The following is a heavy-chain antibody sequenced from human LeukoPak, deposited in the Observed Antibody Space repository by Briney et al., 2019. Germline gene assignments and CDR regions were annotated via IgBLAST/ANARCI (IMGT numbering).Heavy chain of an antibody. Sequence: PSETLSLTCTVSGGSISSSSYYWGWIRQPPGKGLEWIGSIYYSGSTYYNPSLKSRVTISVDTSKNQFSLKLSSVTAADTAVYYCARVQRGRGVIQDWFDPWGQGTLVTVSS. D-gene: IGHD3-10*01. CDR2: IYYSGST. CDR1: GGSISSSSYY. CDR3: ARVQRGRGVIQDWFDP. V-gene: IGHV4-39*07. J-gene: IGHJ5*02.